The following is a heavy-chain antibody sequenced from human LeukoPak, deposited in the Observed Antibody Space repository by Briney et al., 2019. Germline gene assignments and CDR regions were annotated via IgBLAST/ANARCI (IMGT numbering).Heavy chain of an antibody. V-gene: IGHV3-23*01. Sequence: GGSLRLSCAASGFTFSSYAMSWVRQAPGKGLEWVSAISGSGGSTYYADSVKGRFTISRDNSKNTLYLQMNSLRAEDTVVYYCARDNGNWNEEYYFDYWGQGTLVTVSS. D-gene: IGHD1-20*01. J-gene: IGHJ4*02. CDR2: ISGSGGST. CDR3: ARDNGNWNEEYYFDY. CDR1: GFTFSSYA.